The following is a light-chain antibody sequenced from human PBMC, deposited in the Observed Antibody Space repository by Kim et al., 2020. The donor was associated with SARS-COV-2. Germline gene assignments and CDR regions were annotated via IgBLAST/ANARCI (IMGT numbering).Light chain of an antibody. CDR1: QVIDAS. CDR2: DAS. CDR3: HQRDGWPPKVT. V-gene: IGKV3-11*01. Sequence: PGAGATLSCRASQVIDASLAWYQRRPGHPPRLPIYDASIRATGVPARFSGSGSGTDCNLTISALEHEDFAVYYCHQRDGWPPKVTFGAGTKVDIK. J-gene: IGKJ4*01.